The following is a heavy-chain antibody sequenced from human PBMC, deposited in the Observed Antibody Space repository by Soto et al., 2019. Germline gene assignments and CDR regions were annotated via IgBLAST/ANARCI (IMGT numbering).Heavy chain of an antibody. J-gene: IGHJ4*02. Sequence: ASVKVSCKASGYTFTSFAIFWVRQAPGQRXEWMGWINAGNGNTKYSQKFQDRVTISRDTSASTVYMELRSLRSEDTAVYYCTREGQFYDSSGFYYSFDSWGQGTRVTVSS. CDR1: GYTFTSFA. V-gene: IGHV1-3*01. CDR2: INAGNGNT. CDR3: TREGQFYDSSGFYYSFDS. D-gene: IGHD3-22*01.